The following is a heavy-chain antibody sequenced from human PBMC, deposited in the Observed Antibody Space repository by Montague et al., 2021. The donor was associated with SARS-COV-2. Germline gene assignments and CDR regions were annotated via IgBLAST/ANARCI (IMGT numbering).Heavy chain of an antibody. Sequence: CAISGDSVSSNIATWNWIRQLPSRGLEWLGRTYYRSKWYNDYAESVKSRITIDPDTSKHQFSLHLNSVTPDDTAVYYCARIPVGSKYYFDFWGQGTLVTVSS. V-gene: IGHV6-1*01. D-gene: IGHD2-2*01. CDR1: GDSVSSNIAT. CDR2: TYYRSKWYN. CDR3: ARIPVGSKYYFDF. J-gene: IGHJ4*02.